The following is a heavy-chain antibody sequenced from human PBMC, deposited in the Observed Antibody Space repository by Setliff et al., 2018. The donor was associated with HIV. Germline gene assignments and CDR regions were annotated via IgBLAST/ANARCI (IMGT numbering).Heavy chain of an antibody. Sequence: PSETLSLTCAVYGGSFSGYHWNWIRQPPGKGLEWIGEINRSGRTNYNPSLKSRVTISVDTSKNQFSLKLRSVTAADTAMYYCARVSITYWYSIPTFYYYYMDVWGKGTKVTVSS. J-gene: IGHJ6*03. CDR2: INRSGRT. D-gene: IGHD2-15*01. V-gene: IGHV4-34*01. CDR3: ARVSITYWYSIPTFYYYYMDV. CDR1: GGSFSGYH.